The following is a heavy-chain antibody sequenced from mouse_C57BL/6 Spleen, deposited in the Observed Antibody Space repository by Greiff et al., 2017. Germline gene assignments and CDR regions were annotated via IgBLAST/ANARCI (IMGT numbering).Heavy chain of an antibody. CDR1: GFTFSSYA. V-gene: IGHV5-4*01. Sequence: EVHLVESGGGLVKPGGSLKLSCAASGFTFSSYAMSWVRQTPEKRLEWVATISDGGSYTYYPDNVKGRFTISRDNAKNNLYLQMSHLKSEDTAMYYCARDRELGTGPFAYWGQGTLVTVSA. J-gene: IGHJ3*01. D-gene: IGHD4-1*01. CDR3: ARDRELGTGPFAY. CDR2: ISDGGSYT.